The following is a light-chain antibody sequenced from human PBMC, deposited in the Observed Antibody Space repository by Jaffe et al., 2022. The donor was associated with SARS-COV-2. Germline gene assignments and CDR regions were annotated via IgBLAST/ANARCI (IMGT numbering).Light chain of an antibody. Sequence: DIHMTQSPSTLSASVGDRVTITCRASQTISSWLAWYQQKPGSAPKLLIYKASTLKSGVPSRFRGSGSGTEFTLTITSLQPDDFATYYCQQYNSYATFGQGTRLDI. V-gene: IGKV1-5*03. CDR3: QQYNSYAT. J-gene: IGKJ2*01. CDR2: KAS. CDR1: QTISSW.